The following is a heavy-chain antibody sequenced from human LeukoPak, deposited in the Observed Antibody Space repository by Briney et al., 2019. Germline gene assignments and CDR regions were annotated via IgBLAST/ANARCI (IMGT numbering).Heavy chain of an antibody. J-gene: IGHJ6*02. CDR1: GFNFSNHA. D-gene: IGHD3-3*01. CDR3: ARDRDFWGYGGMDV. V-gene: IGHV3-30-3*01. CDR2: IAYHGTNE. Sequence: GGSLRLPCVASGFNFSNHAMHWVPQTPGKGPECVAVIAYHGTNEYDADSVKGRFTTSRDNSKNRLYLQMKSLTPEDTAVYYCARDRDFWGYGGMDVWGQGTTVTVSS.